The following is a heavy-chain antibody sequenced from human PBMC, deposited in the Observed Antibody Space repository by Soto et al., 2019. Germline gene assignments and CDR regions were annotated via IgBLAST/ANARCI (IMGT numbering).Heavy chain of an antibody. D-gene: IGHD6-19*01. J-gene: IGHJ4*02. CDR3: ARQISHSSGFDF. Sequence: EVQLLESGGGLLNPGGSLRLSCAASGFTLSNAWMTWVRQAPGKGLEWVGRIKSTSDGGATDYAAPVKGTFTISRDDSKNTLYLQMNSLKTEDTAVYYCARQISHSSGFDFWGQGTLVTVSS. CDR1: GFTLSNAW. CDR2: IKSTSDGGAT. V-gene: IGHV3-15*07.